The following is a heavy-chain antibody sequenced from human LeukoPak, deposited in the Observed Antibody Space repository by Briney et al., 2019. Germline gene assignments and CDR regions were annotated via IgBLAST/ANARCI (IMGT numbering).Heavy chain of an antibody. V-gene: IGHV4-39*01. CDR1: GGSISSSSYY. J-gene: IGHJ4*02. D-gene: IGHD2-15*01. Sequence: SETLSLTCTVSGGSISSSSYYWGWIHQPPGKGLEWIGSIYYSGSTYYNSSLKSRVTMSLDTSKSQFSLRLSSVTAADTAVYFCARHPFATPFDYWGPGTLVTVSS. CDR2: IYYSGST. CDR3: ARHPFATPFDY.